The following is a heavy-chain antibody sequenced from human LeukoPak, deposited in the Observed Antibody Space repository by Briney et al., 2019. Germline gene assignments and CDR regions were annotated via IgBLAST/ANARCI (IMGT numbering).Heavy chain of an antibody. CDR2: ISGSGGST. V-gene: IGHV3-23*01. CDR3: AQTPLTGDCSSTSCFYYYYGMDV. Sequence: GGSVSLFCAASGSTFSSYAMSWVRQAPGKGREWVSAISGSGGSTYYADCVKGRVTISRDNSKNRLYLQMNSLRAEATAVYYCAQTPLTGDCSSTSCFYYYYGMDVGGQAPTVTVSS. D-gene: IGHD2-2*01. J-gene: IGHJ6*02. CDR1: GSTFSSYA.